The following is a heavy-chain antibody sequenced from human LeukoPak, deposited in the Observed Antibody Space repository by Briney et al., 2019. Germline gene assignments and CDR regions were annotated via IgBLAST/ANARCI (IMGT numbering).Heavy chain of an antibody. J-gene: IGHJ4*02. CDR2: VSGSGSTI. V-gene: IGHV3-11*01. CDR1: GFTFSDYY. Sequence: GGSLRLSCAASGFTFSDYYMSWIRQAPGKGLEWVSYVSGSGSTIYYADSVKGRFTISRDNAKNSLYLQMSSLRAEDTAMYYCARDHRFGEFSDCWGQGTLVTVSS. CDR3: ARDHRFGEFSDC. D-gene: IGHD3-10*01.